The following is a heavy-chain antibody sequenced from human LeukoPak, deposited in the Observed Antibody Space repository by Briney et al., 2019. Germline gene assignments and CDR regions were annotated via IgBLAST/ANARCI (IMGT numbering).Heavy chain of an antibody. CDR1: GGSISNSY. CDR3: ARARYSGYGSFDY. D-gene: IGHD5-12*01. Sequence: PSETLSLTCTVSGGSISNSYWSWIRQPPGKGLEWIGYIYYSGSTNYNPSLKSRVTISLDTSKNQFSLKLSSVTAADTAVYYCARARYSGYGSFDYWGQGTLVTVSS. V-gene: IGHV4-59*01. CDR2: IYYSGST. J-gene: IGHJ4*02.